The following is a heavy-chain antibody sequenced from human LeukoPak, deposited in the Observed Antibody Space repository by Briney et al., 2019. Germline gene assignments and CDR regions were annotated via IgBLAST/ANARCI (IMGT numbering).Heavy chain of an antibody. Sequence: PGESLTISCQGYGYSFTNLCIGCVRQMPGKGLEWMGIIYPADSNTIYNPSFQGQVTISADKSISTAYLQWSNLKASDTAIYYCARPRLAAAGSAFHIWGQGTMVTVSS. J-gene: IGHJ3*02. V-gene: IGHV5-51*01. D-gene: IGHD6-13*01. CDR1: GYSFTNLC. CDR3: ARPRLAAAGSAFHI. CDR2: IYPADSNT.